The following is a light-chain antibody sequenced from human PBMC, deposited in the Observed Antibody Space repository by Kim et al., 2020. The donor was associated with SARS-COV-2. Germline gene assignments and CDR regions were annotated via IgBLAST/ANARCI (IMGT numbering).Light chain of an antibody. CDR3: QQSYGTPLT. CDR1: QSITSY. Sequence: GSVGDRVTITCRASQSITSYLNWYQQKPAKAPKLLIYAASSLQSGVPSRFSGSGSGTDFTLTISSLQPEDFATFYCQQSYGTPLTFGGGTKVDIK. J-gene: IGKJ4*01. V-gene: IGKV1-39*01. CDR2: AAS.